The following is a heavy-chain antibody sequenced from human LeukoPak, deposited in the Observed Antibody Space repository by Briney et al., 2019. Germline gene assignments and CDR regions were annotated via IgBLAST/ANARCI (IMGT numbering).Heavy chain of an antibody. D-gene: IGHD2-2*01. CDR3: AGTAHCSSTSCYDY. J-gene: IGHJ4*02. V-gene: IGHV4-30-4*01. Sequence: SKTLSLTCSVSGGSISSGDYYWSWLRQPPGKGLEWIGYIYYSGSTYYNPSLKSRVTISVDTSKNQFSLKLSSVTAADTAVYYCAGTAHCSSTSCYDYWGQGTLVTVSS. CDR1: GGSISSGDYY. CDR2: IYYSGST.